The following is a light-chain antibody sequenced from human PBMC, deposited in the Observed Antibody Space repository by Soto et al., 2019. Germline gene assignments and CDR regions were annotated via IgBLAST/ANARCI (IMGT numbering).Light chain of an antibody. CDR1: SSDIGYYNY. V-gene: IGLV2-14*01. CDR3: SSYTRSSTLVV. CDR2: EVS. Sequence: QSALTQPASVSVSPGQWITISCTGTSSDIGYYNYVSWYQQDPGKAPKLIIYEVSNRPSGVSNRFSGSKSGNTASLTISGLQAEDEADYYCSSYTRSSTLVVFGGGTQLTVL. J-gene: IGLJ3*02.